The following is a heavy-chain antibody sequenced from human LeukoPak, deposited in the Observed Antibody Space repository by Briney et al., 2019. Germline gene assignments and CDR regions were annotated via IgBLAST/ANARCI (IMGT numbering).Heavy chain of an antibody. V-gene: IGHV4-31*03. J-gene: IGHJ4*02. CDR3: SSMVRGVIAD. D-gene: IGHD3-10*01. CDR2: IYYSGST. CDR1: GGSISRGGYY. Sequence: SETLSLTCTLPGGSISRGGYYWSWIRQHPGKGLEWIGYIYYSGSTYYNPSLKSRVTISVDTSKNQFSLKLRSVTGADTAVYYCSSMVRGVIADWGQGTLVTV.